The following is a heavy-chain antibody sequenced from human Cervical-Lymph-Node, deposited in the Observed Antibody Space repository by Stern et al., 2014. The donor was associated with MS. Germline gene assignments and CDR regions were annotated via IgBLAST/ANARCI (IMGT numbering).Heavy chain of an antibody. V-gene: IGHV4-59*01. D-gene: IGHD1-26*01. CDR1: GGSISSYY. J-gene: IGHJ4*02. CDR2: IYYSGST. CDR3: ARTSLKSGSSRFDF. Sequence: VQLVESGPGLVKPSETLSLTCTVSGGSISSYYWSWIRQPPGKGLEWIGYIYYSGSTNYNPSLKSRITISVDTSKNQFSLKLSSVTAADTAVYYCARTSLKSGSSRFDFWGQGTLVTVSS.